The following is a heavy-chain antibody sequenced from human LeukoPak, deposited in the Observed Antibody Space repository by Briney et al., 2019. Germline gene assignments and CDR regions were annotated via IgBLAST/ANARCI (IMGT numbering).Heavy chain of an antibody. CDR2: IYYSGST. D-gene: IGHD6-6*01. CDR3: AILSSSSAYYYYMDV. Sequence: SGTLSLTCAVSGGSISSSHWWSWVRRPPGKGLEWIGYIYYSGSTNYNPSLKSRVTISVDTSKNQFSLKLSSVTAADTAVYYCAILSSSSAYYYYMDVWGKGTTVTVSS. CDR1: GGSISSSHW. J-gene: IGHJ6*03. V-gene: IGHV4-4*02.